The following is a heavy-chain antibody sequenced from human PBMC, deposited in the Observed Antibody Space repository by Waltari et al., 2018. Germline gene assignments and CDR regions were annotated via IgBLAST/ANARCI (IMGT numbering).Heavy chain of an antibody. V-gene: IGHV1-69*04. CDR1: GGTFSSYA. Sequence: QVQLVQSGAEVKKPGSSVKVSCKASGGTFSSYAISWVRQAPGQGLEWMGGIIPILGIANYAHKFQGSVTITADESTGTAYRELSSLRSEDTAVYYCARTFGVVTMYYFDYWGQGTLVTVSS. CDR2: IIPILGIA. CDR3: ARTFGVVTMYYFDY. D-gene: IGHD3-3*01. J-gene: IGHJ4*02.